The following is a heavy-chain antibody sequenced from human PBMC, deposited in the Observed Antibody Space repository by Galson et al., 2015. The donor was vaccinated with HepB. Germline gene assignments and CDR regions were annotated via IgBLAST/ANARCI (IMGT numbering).Heavy chain of an antibody. CDR1: GFSFSTYW. CDR3: AREGLGGKINYYYYAMDV. V-gene: IGHV3-74*01. CDR2: IHGDGGST. Sequence: SLRLSCAASGFSFSTYWMHWVRQVPGRGLMWVSHIHGDGGSTNYADSVKGRFTISRDNAKNTVYLQMNSLRVEDTAVYYCAREGLGGKINYYYYAMDVWGQGTTVTVSS. D-gene: IGHD3-16*01. J-gene: IGHJ6*02.